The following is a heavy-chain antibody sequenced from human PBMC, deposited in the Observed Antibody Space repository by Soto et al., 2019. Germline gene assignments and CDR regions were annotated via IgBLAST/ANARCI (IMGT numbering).Heavy chain of an antibody. CDR2: IYSTGNS. V-gene: IGHV4-4*07. Sequence: PSETLSLTCLVSGDTIRDYYWSWIRQPVGKGLPWVGRIYSTGNSNENPSLKSRVSLSVDTSKNQFSLRLRSVTAADPAVYYCAIEGLGYDFWGQVARGTSSS. J-gene: IGHJ4*02. CDR1: GDTIRDYY. D-gene: IGHD3-16*01. CDR3: AIEGLGYDF.